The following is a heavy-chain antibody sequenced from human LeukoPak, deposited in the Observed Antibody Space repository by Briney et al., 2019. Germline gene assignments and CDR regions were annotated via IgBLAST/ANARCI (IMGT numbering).Heavy chain of an antibody. CDR1: GGTFSSYA. CDR2: IIPIFGTA. Sequence: ASVKVSCKASGGTFSSYAISWVRQAPGQGLEWMGGIIPIFGTANYAQKFQGRVTITADKSTSTAYMELSSLRSEDTAVYYCARDFIGSGSYYPGFDYWGQGTLVTVSS. V-gene: IGHV1-69*06. D-gene: IGHD3-10*01. CDR3: ARDFIGSGSYYPGFDY. J-gene: IGHJ4*02.